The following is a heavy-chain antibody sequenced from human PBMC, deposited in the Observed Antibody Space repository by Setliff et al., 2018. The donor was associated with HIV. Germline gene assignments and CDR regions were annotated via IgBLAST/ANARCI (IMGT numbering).Heavy chain of an antibody. CDR3: TTDAKTGVATGY. CDR2: IKRKTDGGTT. J-gene: IGHJ4*02. D-gene: IGHD2-21*01. Sequence: GGSLRLSCAASGFTFSNAWMSWVRQAPGKGLEWVGRIKRKTDGGTTEYAAPVQGRFTISKDDSENTLYLQMNSLKTEDTAVYYCTTDAKTGVATGYWGQGTLVTVS. CDR1: GFTFSNAW. V-gene: IGHV3-15*01.